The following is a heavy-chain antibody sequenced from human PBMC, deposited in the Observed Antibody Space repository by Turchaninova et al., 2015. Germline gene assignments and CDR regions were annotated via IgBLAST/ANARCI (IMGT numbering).Heavy chain of an antibody. J-gene: IGHJ3*01. Sequence: ELQLVQSVAEVKQPGESLRLPCKGSGNSSPSYWISRVRHMPGKGLEWMGRSDPSDSYTDYGPSFQGHVTISADKSISTAYLQWSGLRASDTAIYYCATLTGDASDFWGQGTVVTVSS. V-gene: IGHV5-10-1*03. D-gene: IGHD7-27*01. CDR3: ATLTGDASDF. CDR2: SDPSDSYT. CDR1: GNSSPSYW.